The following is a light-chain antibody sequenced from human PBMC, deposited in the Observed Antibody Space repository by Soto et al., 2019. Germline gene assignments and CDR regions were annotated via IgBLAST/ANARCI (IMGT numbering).Light chain of an antibody. CDR2: DAS. J-gene: IGKJ5*01. Sequence: EIVLTQSPATLSLSPGERATLSCRASQSVSSYLAWYQQKSGQAPRLLTYDASNRATGIPARFSGSGSGTDFTLTISSLEPEDFAVYYCQQRSNWPAITFGQGTRLEIK. V-gene: IGKV3-11*01. CDR3: QQRSNWPAIT. CDR1: QSVSSY.